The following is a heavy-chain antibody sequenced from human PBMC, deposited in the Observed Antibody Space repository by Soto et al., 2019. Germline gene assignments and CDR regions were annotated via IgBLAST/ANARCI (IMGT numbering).Heavy chain of an antibody. CDR3: ARQGPTSRTIDY. V-gene: IGHV5-51*01. Sequence: GESLKVSCRGSGCSFSNYVVGWVRQMPGKGLEWMGIIYPGDSDTRYSPSFQGQVTISADKSISTAYLQWSSLKASDTAMYYCARQGPTSRTIDYWGQGTLVTGSS. J-gene: IGHJ4*02. CDR2: IYPGDSDT. CDR1: GCSFSNYV.